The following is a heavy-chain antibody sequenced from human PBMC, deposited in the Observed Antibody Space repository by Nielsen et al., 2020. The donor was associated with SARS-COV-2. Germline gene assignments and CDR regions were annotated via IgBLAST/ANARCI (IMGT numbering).Heavy chain of an antibody. Sequence: ASVKVSCKASGYTFTSYGISWVRQAPGQGLEWMGWISAYNGNTNYAQKLQGRVTMTRDTFTSTVYMELSSLRSEDTAVYYCASGSSGSYYPFDYWGQGTLVTVSS. CDR2: ISAYNGNT. CDR1: GYTFTSYG. V-gene: IGHV1-18*01. CDR3: ASGSSGSYYPFDY. D-gene: IGHD1-26*01. J-gene: IGHJ4*02.